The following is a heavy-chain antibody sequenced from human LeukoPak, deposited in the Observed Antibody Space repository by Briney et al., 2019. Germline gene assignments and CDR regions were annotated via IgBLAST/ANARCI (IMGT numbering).Heavy chain of an antibody. CDR1: GFTLNGYW. CDR2: IDPDGSEK. Sequence: GGSLRLSCAGSGFTLNGYWMRWVRQAPGKGLEWVANIDPDGSEKQYGDSVKGRFTTSRDNAKNPLYLQMNSLRAEDTAIYYCARIYYFGDNNWRYFDNWGQGTLVTVSS. J-gene: IGHJ4*02. V-gene: IGHV3-7*01. CDR3: ARIYYFGDNNWRYFDN. D-gene: IGHD3-10*01.